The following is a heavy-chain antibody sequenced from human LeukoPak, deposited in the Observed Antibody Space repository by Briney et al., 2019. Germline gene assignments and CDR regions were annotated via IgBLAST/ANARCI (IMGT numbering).Heavy chain of an antibody. J-gene: IGHJ3*02. Sequence: SETLSLTCTVSGGSISSYYWSWIRQPPGEGLEWIGYIYYSGSTNYNPSLKSRVTISVDTSKNQFSLKLSSVTAADTAVYYCARVRSGYDRDYDAFDIWGQGTMVTVSS. CDR1: GGSISSYY. CDR2: IYYSGST. V-gene: IGHV4-59*01. CDR3: ARVRSGYDRDYDAFDI. D-gene: IGHD5-12*01.